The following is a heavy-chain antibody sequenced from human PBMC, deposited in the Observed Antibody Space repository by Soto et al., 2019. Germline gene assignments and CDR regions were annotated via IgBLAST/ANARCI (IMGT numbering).Heavy chain of an antibody. J-gene: IGHJ4*02. CDR2: LSYSGST. Sequence: SETLSLTCSVSGGYITGSSFSWGWIRQSPGTGLQWIGSLSYSGSTYYNPSLKGRVAISSDTSKNAFSLELKLMTAADTATYFCARGLRWTRTFDFWGRGTLVTVSS. D-gene: IGHD3-16*01. V-gene: IGHV4-39*01. CDR3: ARGLRWTRTFDF. CDR1: GGYITGSSFS.